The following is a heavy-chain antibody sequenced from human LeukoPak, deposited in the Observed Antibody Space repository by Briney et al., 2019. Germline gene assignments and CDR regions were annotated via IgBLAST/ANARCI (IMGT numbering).Heavy chain of an antibody. CDR3: ASSSWYVGLDY. J-gene: IGHJ4*02. V-gene: IGHV4-59*02. CDR1: GGSDSSYY. CDR2: IYYSGST. Sequence: SETLSLTCTVSGGSDSSYYWSWIRQPPGKGLEWIGYIYYSGSTNYNPSLKSRVTISVDTSKNQFSLKLSSVTAADTAVYYCASSSWYVGLDYWGQGTLVNVSS. D-gene: IGHD6-13*01.